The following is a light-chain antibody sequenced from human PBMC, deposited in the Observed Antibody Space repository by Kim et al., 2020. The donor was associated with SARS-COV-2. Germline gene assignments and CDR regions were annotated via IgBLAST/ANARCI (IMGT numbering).Light chain of an antibody. V-gene: IGKV1-5*01. CDR3: QQHNGY. CDR1: QSITSG. Sequence: DIQMTQSPSTLSASVGDTVTITCRASQSITSGLAWYQLKPGKAPKLLIYLVSNLNSGVPSRFSGSGSGTQFTLTISSLQPDDFATYYCQQHNGYFGGGTKVDIK. J-gene: IGKJ4*01. CDR2: LVS.